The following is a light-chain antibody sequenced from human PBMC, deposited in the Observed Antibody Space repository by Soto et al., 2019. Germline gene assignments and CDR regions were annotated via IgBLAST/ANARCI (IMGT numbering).Light chain of an antibody. CDR1: SSNIGSNY. V-gene: IGLV1-47*01. CDR3: ASWDDSLNGAV. Sequence: QSVLTQSPSASGTPGQRVTISRSGSSSNIGSNYVYWYQQLPGTAPKLLIYRNNQRPSGVPDRFSGSKSGTSASLAISGLRSEDEADYYCASWDDSLNGAVFGGGTQLTVL. J-gene: IGLJ7*01. CDR2: RNN.